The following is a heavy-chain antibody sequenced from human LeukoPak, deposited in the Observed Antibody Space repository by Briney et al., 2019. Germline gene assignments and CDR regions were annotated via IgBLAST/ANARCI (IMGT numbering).Heavy chain of an antibody. Sequence: SETLSLTCAVSGGSFSGYYWSWIRQPPGKGREWIGEINHSGSTNYNPSLKSRVTISVDTSKNQFSLKLTSVTAADTAVYYCARGRWELRFDYWGQGTLVTVSS. V-gene: IGHV4-34*01. D-gene: IGHD1-26*01. CDR1: GGSFSGYY. CDR2: INHSGST. CDR3: ARGRWELRFDY. J-gene: IGHJ4*02.